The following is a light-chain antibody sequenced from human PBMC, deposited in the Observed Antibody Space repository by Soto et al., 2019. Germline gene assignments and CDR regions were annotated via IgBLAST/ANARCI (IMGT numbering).Light chain of an antibody. Sequence: DIQMTQSPSSVSASVGDRVTITCRASQDINSWLAWYQQKPGTAPKLLIYAASSLQSGVPSRFSVSGSGTDVTLTISSLQPEDFATYYCQQANSFPLTFGGGTKVEIK. V-gene: IGKV1-12*01. J-gene: IGKJ4*01. CDR2: AAS. CDR1: QDINSW. CDR3: QQANSFPLT.